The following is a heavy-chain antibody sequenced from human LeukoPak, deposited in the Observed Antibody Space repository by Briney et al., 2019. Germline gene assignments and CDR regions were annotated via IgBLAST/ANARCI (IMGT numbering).Heavy chain of an antibody. J-gene: IGHJ6*03. Sequence: GGSLRLSCAASGFTFSSYGMHWVRQAPGKGLEWVAVIWYDGSNKYYADSVKGRFTISRDNSKNTLYLQMNSLRAEDTAVYYCARAVYSSSILYYYYYYYMDVWGKGTTVTVSS. V-gene: IGHV3-33*01. CDR3: ARAVYSSSILYYYYYYYMDV. CDR2: IWYDGSNK. D-gene: IGHD6-6*01. CDR1: GFTFSSYG.